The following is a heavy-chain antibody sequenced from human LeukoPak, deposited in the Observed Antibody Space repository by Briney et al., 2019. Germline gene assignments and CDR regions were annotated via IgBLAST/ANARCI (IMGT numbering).Heavy chain of an antibody. CDR3: ARDLLAYCGGDCYSDY. Sequence: ASVKVSCKASGYTFTGYYMHWVRQAPGQGLGWMGWINPNSGGTNYAQKFQGRVTMTRDTSISTAYMELSRLRSDDTAVYYCARDLLAYCGGDCYSDYWGQGTLVTVSS. V-gene: IGHV1-2*02. D-gene: IGHD2-21*02. CDR2: INPNSGGT. J-gene: IGHJ4*02. CDR1: GYTFTGYY.